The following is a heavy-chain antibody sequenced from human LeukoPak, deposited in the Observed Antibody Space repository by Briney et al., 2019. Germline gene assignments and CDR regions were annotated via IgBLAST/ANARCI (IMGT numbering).Heavy chain of an antibody. Sequence: GASVKVSCKASGGTFSSYAISWVRQAPGQGLEWMGRIIPIFGIANHAQKFQGRVTITTDESTSTAYMELSSLRSEDTAVYYCASGNRIAAAEGFDPWGQGTLVTVSS. CDR2: IIPIFGIA. D-gene: IGHD6-13*01. V-gene: IGHV1-69*05. CDR3: ASGNRIAAAEGFDP. J-gene: IGHJ5*02. CDR1: GGTFSSYA.